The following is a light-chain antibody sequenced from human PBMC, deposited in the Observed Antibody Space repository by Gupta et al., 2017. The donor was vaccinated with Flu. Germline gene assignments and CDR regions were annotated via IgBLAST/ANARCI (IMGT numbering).Light chain of an antibody. CDR2: EVS. J-gene: IGLJ1*01. Sequence: QSALTQPASVSGSPGQSITISCTGTSSDIGSYKFVSWYQQHPGKAPKLMIYEVSERPSGVSNRFSGSKSGNTASLTISGLQPEDEADYYCCSYAGRGTQVFGTGTKVTVL. V-gene: IGLV2-23*02. CDR1: SSDIGSYKF. CDR3: CSYAGRGTQV.